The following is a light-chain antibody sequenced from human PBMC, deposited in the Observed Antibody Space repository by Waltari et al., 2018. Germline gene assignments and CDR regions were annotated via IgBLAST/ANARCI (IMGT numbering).Light chain of an antibody. CDR1: QGISNY. CDR2: AAA. V-gene: IGKV1-27*01. J-gene: IGKJ1*01. CDR3: QNYNSALRT. Sequence: DIQMTQSPSSLSASVGDSVTITCRASQGISNYLAWYQQKPGKVPKFLIYAAAALESGVPSRFSGSGSGTHFTLTISSLQPEDAATYYCQNYNSALRTFGQGTKVEIK.